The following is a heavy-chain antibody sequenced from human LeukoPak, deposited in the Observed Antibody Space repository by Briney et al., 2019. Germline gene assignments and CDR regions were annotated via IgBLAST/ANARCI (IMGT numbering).Heavy chain of an antibody. CDR1: GLIVCINH. Sequence: GGSLRLSCAATGLIVCINHMACVRQAPGKGLEWVSVIYTGGITYYADSVSGRFTISRDNSKNTFFLQMNNLRVEDTALYYCARDHAPAGGGLDYWGLGTQVTVSS. D-gene: IGHD6-13*01. CDR2: IYTGGIT. V-gene: IGHV3-53*01. CDR3: ARDHAPAGGGLDY. J-gene: IGHJ4*01.